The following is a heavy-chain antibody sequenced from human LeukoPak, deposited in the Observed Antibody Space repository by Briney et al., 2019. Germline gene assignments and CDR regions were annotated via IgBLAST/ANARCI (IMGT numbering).Heavy chain of an antibody. Sequence: SETLSLTCTVSGGSISSSSYYWGWIRQPPGKGLEWIGSIYYSGSTYYNPSLKSRVTISVDTSKNQFSLKLSSVTAADTAVYYCARQMVAYGDYVMDYWGQGNLVTVSS. CDR3: ARQMVAYGDYVMDY. CDR2: IYYSGST. D-gene: IGHD4-17*01. J-gene: IGHJ4*02. CDR1: GGSISSSSYY. V-gene: IGHV4-39*01.